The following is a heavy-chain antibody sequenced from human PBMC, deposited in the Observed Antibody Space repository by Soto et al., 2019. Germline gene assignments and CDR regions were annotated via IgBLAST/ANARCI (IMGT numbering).Heavy chain of an antibody. CDR3: AKSTATQFRLAYIDY. CDR1: GFTFSGFV. D-gene: IGHD4-17*01. J-gene: IGHJ4*02. V-gene: IGHV3-23*01. CDR2: IGGSGGST. Sequence: EVQLLESGGGLVQPGGSLRLSCAASGFTFSGFVMNWVRQAPGKGLEWVSGIGGSGGSTYYADSVKGRFTVSRDNSKNTVYLQMNSLRVEDTAMFYCAKSTATQFRLAYIDYWGQGTLVTVSS.